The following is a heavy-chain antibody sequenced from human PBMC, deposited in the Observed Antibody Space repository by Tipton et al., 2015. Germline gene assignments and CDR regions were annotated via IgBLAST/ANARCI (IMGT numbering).Heavy chain of an antibody. CDR3: ARESVGGGLAAFDI. CDR2: ISSRTSYI. D-gene: IGHD3-16*01. CDR1: GFSFNDYY. Sequence: SLRLSCAASGFSFNDYYMNWVRQAPGKGLEWVSSISSRTSYIYYADSVKGRFTISRDNAKNALYLQMNSLRAGDTAVYYCARESVGGGLAAFDIWGQGTMVTVSS. J-gene: IGHJ3*02. V-gene: IGHV3-21*01.